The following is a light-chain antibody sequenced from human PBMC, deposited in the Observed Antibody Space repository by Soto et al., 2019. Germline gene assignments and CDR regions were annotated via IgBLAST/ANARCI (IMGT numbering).Light chain of an antibody. CDR1: NNDVGAYNY. J-gene: IGLJ3*02. CDR3: SSYTSNSTLV. CDR2: EVS. Sequence: QSALTQPASVSGSPGQSITISCTGTNNDVGAYNYVSWYQQHPDKAPKLMIFEVSDRPSGVSNRFSGSNSGNTASLTISGLQAEDEADYFCSSYTSNSTLVFGGGTKLTVL. V-gene: IGLV2-14*01.